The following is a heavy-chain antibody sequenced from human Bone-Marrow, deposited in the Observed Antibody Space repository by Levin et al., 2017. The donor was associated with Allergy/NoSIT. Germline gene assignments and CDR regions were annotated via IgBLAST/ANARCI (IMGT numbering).Heavy chain of an antibody. CDR2: IIGSGGLT. J-gene: IGHJ4*02. V-gene: IGHV3-23*01. CDR1: GFRFSSYT. CDR3: AKLGIVVAETDY. Sequence: GGSLRLSCAASGFRFSSYTMTWVRQAPGKGPEWVSAIIGSGGLTYYAGHVKGRFTISRDNSKNTLYLQMDSLRHDDTAVYYCAKLGIVVAETDYWGQGTLVTVSS. D-gene: IGHD6-19*01.